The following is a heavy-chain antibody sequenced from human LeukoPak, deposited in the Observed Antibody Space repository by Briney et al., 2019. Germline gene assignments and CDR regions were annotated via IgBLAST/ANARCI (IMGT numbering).Heavy chain of an antibody. CDR3: ARVQRSSSGWYEAGLDC. J-gene: IGHJ4*02. Sequence: GGSLRLSCAASGFTFSSYWMYWVRQAPGKGLVWASHINRDGSITSYADSVKGRFTISRDNAKNTLYLQMNSLIAEDTAVYYCARVQRSSSGWYEAGLDCWGQGTLVTVSS. V-gene: IGHV3-74*01. CDR1: GFTFSSYW. CDR2: INRDGSIT. D-gene: IGHD6-19*01.